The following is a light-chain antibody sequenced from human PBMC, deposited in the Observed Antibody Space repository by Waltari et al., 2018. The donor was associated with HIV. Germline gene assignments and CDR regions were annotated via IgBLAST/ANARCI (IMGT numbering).Light chain of an antibody. Sequence: QSVLTQPPSVSGAPGQRVTISCTGSSSNIGAGFDVHWYQQLPGPAPKLLIYDNTNRPSGVPDRFSGSRSGSSASLAITGLQAEDEADYYCQSFDSSLSGYVFGTGTKVTVL. J-gene: IGLJ1*01. CDR2: DNT. V-gene: IGLV1-40*01. CDR1: SSNIGAGFD. CDR3: QSFDSSLSGYV.